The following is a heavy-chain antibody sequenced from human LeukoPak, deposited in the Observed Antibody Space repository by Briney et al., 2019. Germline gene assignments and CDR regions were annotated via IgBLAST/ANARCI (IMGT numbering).Heavy chain of an antibody. CDR2: IYYSGST. D-gene: IGHD3-10*01. Sequence: SETLSLTCTVSGDSISSSSYYWGWIRQPPGKGLECIGSIYYSGSTYYNPSLKSRVTISADTSKNQFSQKLSSVTAADTAVYYCARTGGANPTWFTYYFDYWGQGTLVTVSS. CDR1: GDSISSSSYY. J-gene: IGHJ4*02. V-gene: IGHV4-39*01. CDR3: ARTGGANPTWFTYYFDY.